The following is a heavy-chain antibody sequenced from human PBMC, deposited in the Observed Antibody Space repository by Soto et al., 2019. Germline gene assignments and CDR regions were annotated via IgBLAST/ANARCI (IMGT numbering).Heavy chain of an antibody. CDR1: GGSFSGYT. J-gene: IGHJ4*02. CDR3: ARGSDYTSSFDY. D-gene: IGHD3-16*01. V-gene: IGHV4-34*01. Sequence: SETLSLTCAVYGGSFSGYTWIWIRQPPGKGLEWIGEINHSGTTNHNPSLKSRVIIPVDTSKKQFSLRLTSVTAADTAVYYCARGSDYTSSFDYWGQGTLVTVSS. CDR2: INHSGTT.